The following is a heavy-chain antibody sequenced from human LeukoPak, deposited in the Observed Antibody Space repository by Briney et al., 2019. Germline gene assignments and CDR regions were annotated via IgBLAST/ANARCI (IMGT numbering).Heavy chain of an antibody. V-gene: IGHV4-34*01. CDR3: ARTTEGGYTYDYFSYYYMDV. J-gene: IGHJ6*03. CDR1: GGSFSVYY. D-gene: IGHD5-18*01. CDR2: IYHRGST. Sequence: SETLSLTCAVYGGSFSVYYWNWIRQAPGKGLEWIVEIYHRGSTNYNPSLKSRGTISVDTSKTQLSLKLSSVTAADTAVYYCARTTEGGYTYDYFSYYYMDVWGKGTTVTISS.